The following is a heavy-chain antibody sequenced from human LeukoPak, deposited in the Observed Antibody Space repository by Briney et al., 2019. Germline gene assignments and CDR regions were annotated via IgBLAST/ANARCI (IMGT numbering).Heavy chain of an antibody. CDR3: ARGRSPTLGYFDL. CDR1: GFTFSSFA. Sequence: GGSLRLSCAASGFTFSSFAMHWVRQAPGKGLEWLAVISYDGSNDYYAGSLKGRFTMSRDNSRNTLYLQIKSLRPDDTAVYYCARGRSPTLGYFDLWGRGTLVTVSS. J-gene: IGHJ2*01. V-gene: IGHV3-30-3*01. CDR2: ISYDGSND. D-gene: IGHD1-26*01.